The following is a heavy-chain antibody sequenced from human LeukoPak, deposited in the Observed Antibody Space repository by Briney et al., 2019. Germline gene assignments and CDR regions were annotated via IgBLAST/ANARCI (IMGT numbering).Heavy chain of an antibody. D-gene: IGHD1-26*01. Sequence: ASVKVSCKASGDRFNSFGISWVRQAPGQGLEWMGWISVYNGHTKYSQKLLGRVTLTTDTSSSTAYMELRSLRSDDTAVYYCARKIAPGGTGLGCLDAWGQGTLVRVSS. V-gene: IGHV1-18*01. CDR3: ARKIAPGGTGLGCLDA. J-gene: IGHJ5*02. CDR1: GDRFNSFG. CDR2: ISVYNGHT.